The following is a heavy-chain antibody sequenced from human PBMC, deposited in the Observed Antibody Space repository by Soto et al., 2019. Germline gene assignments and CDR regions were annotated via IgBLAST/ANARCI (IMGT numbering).Heavy chain of an antibody. J-gene: IGHJ1*01. Sequence: QVQLVESGGGVVQPGRSLRLSCAASGFTFSSYGMQWVRQAPGKGLEWVALVSYDGNNKYYADSVKGRFTISRDNSKNTLSLQMNSLRAEDTAVYYCAKERELTYDTGHWGQGTLVTVSS. D-gene: IGHD3-9*01. V-gene: IGHV3-30*18. CDR3: AKERELTYDTGH. CDR2: VSYDGNNK. CDR1: GFTFSSYG.